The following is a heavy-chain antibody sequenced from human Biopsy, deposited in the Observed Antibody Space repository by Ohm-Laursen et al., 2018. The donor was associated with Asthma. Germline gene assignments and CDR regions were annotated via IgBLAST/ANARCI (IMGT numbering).Heavy chain of an antibody. CDR2: ISVYNGNT. D-gene: IGHD3-10*01. CDR3: ARAVDYSHYYGIDV. CDR1: GYTFNSAG. J-gene: IGHJ6*02. Sequence: ASVKVSCKTSGYTFNSAGITWVRQAPGQGLEWMGWISVYNGNTKVAQKLQDRVTTITDTSTSTAYMELRSLRSDDAAVYFCARAVDYSHYYGIDVWGQGTTVTVS. V-gene: IGHV1-18*01.